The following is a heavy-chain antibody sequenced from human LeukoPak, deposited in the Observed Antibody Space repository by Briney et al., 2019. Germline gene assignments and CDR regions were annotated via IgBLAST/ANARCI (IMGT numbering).Heavy chain of an antibody. Sequence: SETLSLTCAVYGGSFSGYYWSWIRQPPVKGLEWIGEINHSGSTNYNPSLKSRVTISVDTSKNQFSLKLSSVTAADTAVYYCARDGTGLPIDYWGQGTLVTVSS. CDR2: INHSGST. CDR3: ARDGTGLPIDY. J-gene: IGHJ4*02. CDR1: GGSFSGYY. D-gene: IGHD3-9*01. V-gene: IGHV4-34*01.